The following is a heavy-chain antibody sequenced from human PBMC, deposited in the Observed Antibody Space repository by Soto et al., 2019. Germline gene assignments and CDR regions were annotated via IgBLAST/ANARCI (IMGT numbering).Heavy chain of an antibody. CDR1: GFTFDDYA. CDR2: ISWNSGSI. D-gene: IGHD6-13*01. Sequence: EVQLVESGGGLVQPGRSLRLSCAASGFTFDDYAMHWVRQAPGKGLEWVSGISWNSGSIGYADSVKGRFTISRDNAKNSLYLQMNSLRAEDTALYYCAKRDSSSFYYGMDVWGQGTTVTVSS. J-gene: IGHJ6*02. CDR3: AKRDSSSFYYGMDV. V-gene: IGHV3-9*01.